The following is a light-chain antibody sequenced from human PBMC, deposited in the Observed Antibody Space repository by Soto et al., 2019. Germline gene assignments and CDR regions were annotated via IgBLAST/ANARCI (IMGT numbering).Light chain of an antibody. CDR2: TTD. CDR1: TGAVTTGNY. J-gene: IGLJ3*02. V-gene: IGLV7-43*01. Sequence: QAVVTQEPSLTVSPGGTVTLTCASSTGAVTTGNYASWFQQKPGQAPRTLIYTTDNRHSWTPARFSGSLLGGKAALTLSSVPPEDEADYYCLLYFGGARLVFGGGTKLTVL. CDR3: LLYFGGARLV.